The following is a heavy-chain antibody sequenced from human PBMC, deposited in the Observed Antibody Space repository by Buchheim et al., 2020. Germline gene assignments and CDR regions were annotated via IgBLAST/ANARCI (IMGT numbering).Heavy chain of an antibody. CDR2: ISSSSSTI. CDR1: GFTFSSYS. CDR3: AREELHYYGSGSSRNWFDP. V-gene: IGHV3-48*02. D-gene: IGHD3-10*01. Sequence: EVQLVESGGGLVQPGGSLRLSCAASGFTFSSYSMNWVRQAPGKGLEWVSYISSSSSTIYYADSVKGRFTISRDNAKNSLYLQMNSLRDEDTAVYYCAREELHYYGSGSSRNWFDPWGQGTL. J-gene: IGHJ5*02.